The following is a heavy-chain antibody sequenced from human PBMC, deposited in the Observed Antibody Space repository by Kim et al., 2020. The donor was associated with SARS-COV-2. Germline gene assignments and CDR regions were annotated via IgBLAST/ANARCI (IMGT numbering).Heavy chain of an antibody. CDR3: ARDNNDYYDSSGYYYSGYIDL. V-gene: IGHV3-48*02. D-gene: IGHD3-22*01. CDR2: ISSSSSTI. Sequence: GGSLRLSCAASGFTFSSYSMNWVRQAPGKGLEWVSYISSSSSTIYYADSVKGRFTISRDNAKNSLYLQMNSLRDEDTAVYYCARDNNDYYDSSGYYYSGYIDLWGRGTLVTVSS. CDR1: GFTFSSYS. J-gene: IGHJ2*01.